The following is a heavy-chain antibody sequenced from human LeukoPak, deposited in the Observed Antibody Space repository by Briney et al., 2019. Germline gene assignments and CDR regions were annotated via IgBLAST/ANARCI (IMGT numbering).Heavy chain of an antibody. J-gene: IGHJ4*02. CDR3: AKDIGGVWNFFDY. CDR1: GFTFDDYA. D-gene: IGHD1-1*01. Sequence: GRSLRLSCAASGFTFDDYAMHWVRQAPGKGLEWVSGISWNSGSIGYADSVKGRFTISRDNAKNSLYLQMNSLRAEDMALYYCAKDIGGVWNFFDYWGQGTLVTVSS. CDR2: ISWNSGSI. V-gene: IGHV3-9*03.